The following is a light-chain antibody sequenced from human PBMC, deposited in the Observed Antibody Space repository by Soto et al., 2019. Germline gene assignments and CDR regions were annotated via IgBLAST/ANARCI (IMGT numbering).Light chain of an antibody. CDR3: QQSYSTPYT. Sequence: DIPMTQSPSSLSAFVGDRVTITCRASQSISNYLNWYQQIPGKAPKLLIYAASSLQSGVPSRFSGSGSGTDFTLTINTLQPEDSATYYCQQSYSTPYTFGQGTKLEIK. J-gene: IGKJ2*01. V-gene: IGKV1-39*01. CDR1: QSISNY. CDR2: AAS.